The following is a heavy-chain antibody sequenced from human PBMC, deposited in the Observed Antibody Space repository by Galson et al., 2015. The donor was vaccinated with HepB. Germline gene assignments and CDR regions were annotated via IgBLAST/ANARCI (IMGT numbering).Heavy chain of an antibody. CDR1: GYMFTTYW. CDR2: IYPGDSDT. CDR3: ARRHYYSYVMDV. Sequence: QSGAEVKKPGESLKISCTASGYMFTTYWIGWVRQMPGKGLEWMGIIYPGDSDTRYSPSFQGQVTTSADKAISTAYLQWGSLKASDTAMYYFARRHYYSYVMDVWGQGTTVTVSS. J-gene: IGHJ6*02. V-gene: IGHV5-51*01.